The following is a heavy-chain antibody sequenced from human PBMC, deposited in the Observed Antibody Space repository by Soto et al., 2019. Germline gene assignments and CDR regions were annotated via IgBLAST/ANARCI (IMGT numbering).Heavy chain of an antibody. CDR2: IIPIFGTA. V-gene: IGHV1-69*13. CDR1: GGTFSSYA. Sequence: SVKVSCKASGGTFSSYAISWVRQAPGQGLEWMGGIIPIFGTANSAQKFQGRVTITADESTSTAYMELSSQRTEDTAVSFCARGPDERIAASCTGYYYYXXDVWGQGTTVTVSS. CDR3: ARGPDERIAASCTGYYYYXXDV. J-gene: IGHJ6*02. D-gene: IGHD6-13*01.